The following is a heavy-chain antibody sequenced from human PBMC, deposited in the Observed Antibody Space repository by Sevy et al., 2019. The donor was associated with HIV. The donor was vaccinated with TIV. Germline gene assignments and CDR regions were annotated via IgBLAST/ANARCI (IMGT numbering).Heavy chain of an antibody. CDR1: GYTFTSYY. J-gene: IGHJ4*02. V-gene: IGHV1-46*03. D-gene: IGHD5-12*01. Sequence: ASVKVSCTASGYTFTSYYIHWVRQAPGQGLEWMGIINPNSGSTSYAQKFHGRVTMTRETSTSTVYMELSSLTSEDTAVYYCARDGYARYFFDYWGRGTLVTVSS. CDR2: INPNSGST. CDR3: ARDGYARYFFDY.